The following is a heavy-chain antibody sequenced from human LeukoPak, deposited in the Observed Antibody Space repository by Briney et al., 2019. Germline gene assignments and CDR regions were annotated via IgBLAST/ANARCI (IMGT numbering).Heavy chain of an antibody. J-gene: IGHJ4*02. CDR2: IYYSGST. CDR3: ARTYSGSYQDY. Sequence: PSETLSLTCTASGGSISSSSYYWGWIRQPPGKGLEWIGSIYYSGSTYYNPSLKSRVTISVDTFKNQFSLKLSSVTAADTAVYYCARTYSGSYQDYWGQGTLVTVSS. V-gene: IGHV4-39*01. D-gene: IGHD1-26*01. CDR1: GGSISSSSYY.